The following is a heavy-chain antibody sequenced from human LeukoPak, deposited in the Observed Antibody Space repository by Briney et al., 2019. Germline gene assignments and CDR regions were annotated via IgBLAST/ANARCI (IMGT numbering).Heavy chain of an antibody. D-gene: IGHD2-2*01. CDR2: IKQDGSEK. Sequence: GGSLRLSCAASGFTFSSYWMSWVRQAPGKGLEWVANIKQDGSEKYYVDSVKGRFTISRDNAKNSLYLQMNSLRAEDTAVYYCARDRGSTTYYYYYMDVWGKGTTVTVSS. V-gene: IGHV3-7*01. CDR3: ARDRGSTTYYYYYMDV. CDR1: GFTFSSYW. J-gene: IGHJ6*03.